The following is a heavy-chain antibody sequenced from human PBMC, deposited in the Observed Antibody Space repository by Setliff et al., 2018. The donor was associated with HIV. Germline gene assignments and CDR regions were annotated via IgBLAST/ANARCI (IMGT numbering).Heavy chain of an antibody. V-gene: IGHV1-8*03. CDR3: ARTRSGGSSVYYYYYMDV. D-gene: IGHD2-15*01. J-gene: IGHJ6*03. CDR1: GYNFINYD. Sequence: ASVKVSCKASGYNFINYDIYWVRQTTGQGLEWMGWMNPDSGNTGSAQNFQGRLTITWNTSISTAYMELGSLGFDDTAVYFCARTRSGGSSVYYYYYMDVWGQGTAVTVS. CDR2: MNPDSGNT.